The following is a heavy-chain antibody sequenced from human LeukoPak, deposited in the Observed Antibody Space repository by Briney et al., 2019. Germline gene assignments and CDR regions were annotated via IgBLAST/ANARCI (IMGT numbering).Heavy chain of an antibody. D-gene: IGHD6-13*01. CDR2: ISYDGNNK. J-gene: IGHJ4*02. CDR1: GFTFSSYA. CDR3: ARDQQQLSIDY. Sequence: GRSLRLSCAASGFTFSSYAMHWVRQAPGKRLEWVAVISYDGNNKYYADSVKGRFTISRDNSKNTLYLQMNSLRAEDTAVYYCARDQQQLSIDYWGQGTLVTVSS. V-gene: IGHV3-30*04.